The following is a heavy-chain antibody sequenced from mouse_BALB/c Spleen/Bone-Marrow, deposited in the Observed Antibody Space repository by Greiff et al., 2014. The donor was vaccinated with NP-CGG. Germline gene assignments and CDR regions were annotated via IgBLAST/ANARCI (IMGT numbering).Heavy chain of an antibody. J-gene: IGHJ4*01. CDR2: ITHSSRT. CDR3: ARKGYNGYPYYAMDY. CDR1: GYSITSDYA. D-gene: IGHD2-3*01. Sequence: VQLKESGPGLVKPFQSLSLTCTVTGYSITSDYAWNWIRQFSGKKMEWVGHITHSSRTSYNTSLISRISITRDTSKNQFFLQLNSVTTEDTATYYCARKGYNGYPYYAMDYWGQGTSVTVSS. V-gene: IGHV3-2*02.